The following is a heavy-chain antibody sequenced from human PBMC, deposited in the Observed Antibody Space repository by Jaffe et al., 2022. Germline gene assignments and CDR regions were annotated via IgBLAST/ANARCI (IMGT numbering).Heavy chain of an antibody. CDR3: ARRAWGVVQGVIVGDTFDM. J-gene: IGHJ3*02. V-gene: IGHV4-4*02. CDR1: GGSISTNFW. D-gene: IGHD3-10*01. Sequence: QVQLQESGPQVVKPSGTLSLTCAVSGGSISTNFWWSWVRQPPGKGLEWVGEIYHGGTTKYNPFLKTRVTISVDKSKNQFSLKLNSVTAADTALYYCARRAWGVVQGVIVGDTFDMWGQGTMVTVSP. CDR2: IYHGGTT.